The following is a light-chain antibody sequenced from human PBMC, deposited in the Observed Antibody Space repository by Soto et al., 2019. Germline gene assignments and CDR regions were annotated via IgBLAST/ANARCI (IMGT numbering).Light chain of an antibody. V-gene: IGLV9-49*01. Sequence: QSVLTQPPSASASLGASVTLTCTLSSGYSSYKVDWYQQRPGKGPRFVMRVGPGGVVGPKGDGIPDRFSVLGSGLNRYLTINNIQEEDESDYHCGADHGIGSNFLYVFGTGTKVTVL. CDR1: SGYSSYK. J-gene: IGLJ1*01. CDR3: GADHGIGSNFLYV. CDR2: VGPGGVVG.